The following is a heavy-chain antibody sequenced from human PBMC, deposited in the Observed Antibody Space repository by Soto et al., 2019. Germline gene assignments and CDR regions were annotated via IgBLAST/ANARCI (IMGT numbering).Heavy chain of an antibody. CDR3: ARHHYYASGSLNSYYYYGMDV. Sequence: SETLSLTCTVSGGSISSRSYYWCWIRQPPGKGLEWIGSIHYSGSTYYNPSLKSRVTISVDTSKHQFSLELSSVTAADTALYYCARHHYYASGSLNSYYYYGMDVWGQGTTVTVSS. V-gene: IGHV4-39*01. D-gene: IGHD3-10*01. CDR1: GGSISSRSYY. J-gene: IGHJ6*02. CDR2: IHYSGST.